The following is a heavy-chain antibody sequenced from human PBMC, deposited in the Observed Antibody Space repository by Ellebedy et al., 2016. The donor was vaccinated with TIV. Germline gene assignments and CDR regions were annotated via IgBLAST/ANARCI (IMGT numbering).Heavy chain of an antibody. CDR2: ISYDGSNK. Sequence: GGSLRLXXAASGFTFSSYAMHWVRQAPGKGLEWVAVISYDGSNKYYADSVKGRFTISRDNSKNTLYLQMNSLKTDDTAVYYCGTGRYEFQDSWGQGTLVTVSS. V-gene: IGHV3-30-3*01. D-gene: IGHD5-12*01. CDR1: GFTFSSYA. CDR3: GTGRYEFQDS. J-gene: IGHJ4*02.